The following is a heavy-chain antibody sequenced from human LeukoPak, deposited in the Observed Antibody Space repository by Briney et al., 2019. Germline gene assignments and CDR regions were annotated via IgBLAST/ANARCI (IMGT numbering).Heavy chain of an antibody. D-gene: IGHD2-21*02. CDR3: ARPFMYCGGDCYNAFDI. CDR2: INPNSGGT. CDR1: GYTFTSYA. J-gene: IGHJ3*02. V-gene: IGHV1-2*02. Sequence: GASVKVSCKASGYTFTSYAMHWVRQAPGQGLEWMGWINPNSGGTNYAQKFQGRVTMTRDTSISTAYMELSRLRSDDTAVYYCARPFMYCGGDCYNAFDIWGQGTMVTVSS.